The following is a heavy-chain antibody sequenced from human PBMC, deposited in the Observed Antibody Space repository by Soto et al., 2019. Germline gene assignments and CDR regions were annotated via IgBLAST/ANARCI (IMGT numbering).Heavy chain of an antibody. D-gene: IGHD2-21*01. Sequence: SETLSLTCTVSGGSISSGGYYWSWIRQPPGKGLEWIGYIYYSGSTNYNPSLKSRVTISVDTSKNQFSLKLSSVTAADTAVYYCARVREGWRLGAFDIWGQGTMVTVSS. CDR1: GGSISSGGYY. CDR2: IYYSGST. V-gene: IGHV4-61*08. CDR3: ARVREGWRLGAFDI. J-gene: IGHJ3*02.